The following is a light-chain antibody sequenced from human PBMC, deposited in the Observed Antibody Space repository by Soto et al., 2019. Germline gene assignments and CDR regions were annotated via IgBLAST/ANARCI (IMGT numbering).Light chain of an antibody. CDR2: DAS. J-gene: IGKJ5*01. CDR3: QQGYSFPIT. Sequence: IQITQSPSTLSASVGYRFTITCLASQTIVTMLAWYQQKPGKAPKLLIYDASSLESGVPARFSGSGSGTDFTLTISSLQPEDFATYYCQQGYSFPITFGQRTRLEIK. CDR1: QTIVTM. V-gene: IGKV1-5*01.